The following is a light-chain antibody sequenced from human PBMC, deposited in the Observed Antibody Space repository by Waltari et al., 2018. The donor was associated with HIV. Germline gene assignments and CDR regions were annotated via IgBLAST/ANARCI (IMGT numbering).Light chain of an antibody. J-gene: IGLJ1*01. CDR3: GSRDSAGSSFG. V-gene: IGLV3-19*01. Sequence: SSDLTQDPGVSVALGQTVRITCHGDSLRTYYAAWYQQKPGQAPILVVYGKNNRPAGIPDRFSGSTSGNTASLTITGAQAVDEADYYCGSRDSAGSSFGFGPGTKVTVL. CDR1: SLRTYY. CDR2: GKN.